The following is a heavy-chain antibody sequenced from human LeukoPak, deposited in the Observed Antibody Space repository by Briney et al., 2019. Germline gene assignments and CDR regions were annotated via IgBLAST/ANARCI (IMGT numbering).Heavy chain of an antibody. V-gene: IGHV3-48*03. CDR1: GFTFSSYA. J-gene: IGHJ4*02. D-gene: IGHD3-10*01. Sequence: GGSLRLSCAASGFTFSSYAMSWVRQAPGKGLEWVSYISSSGSTIYYADSVKGRFTISRDNAKNSLYLQMNSLRAEDTAVYYCARGGLYYYGSGSPFDYWGQGTLVTVSS. CDR2: ISSSGSTI. CDR3: ARGGLYYYGSGSPFDY.